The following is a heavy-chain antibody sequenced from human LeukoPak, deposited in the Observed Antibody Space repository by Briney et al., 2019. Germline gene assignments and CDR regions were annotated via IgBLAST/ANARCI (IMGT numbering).Heavy chain of an antibody. CDR3: ARVLIRRNAFDI. CDR1: GFTFDDYG. V-gene: IGHV3-21*01. J-gene: IGHJ3*02. Sequence: GGSLRLSCAASGFTFDDYGMSWVRQAPGKGLEWVSSITSNTRYIFYADSVKGRFTISRDNAKKSLYLQMNSLRAEDTAVYYCARVLIRRNAFDIWGQGTMVTVSS. CDR2: ITSNTRYI. D-gene: IGHD2-21*01.